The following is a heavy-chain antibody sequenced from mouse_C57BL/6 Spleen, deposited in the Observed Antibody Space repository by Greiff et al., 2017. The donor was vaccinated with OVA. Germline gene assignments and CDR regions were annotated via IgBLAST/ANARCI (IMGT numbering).Heavy chain of an antibody. Sequence: QVQLQQSGPELVKPGASVKISCKASGYAFSSSWMNWVKQRPGKGLEWIGRIYPGDGDTNYNGKFKGKATLTADKSSSTAYMQLSSLTSEDSAVYFCARSDYYGSSPYYFDDWGQGTTLTVSS. CDR3: ARSDYYGSSPYYFDD. D-gene: IGHD1-1*01. V-gene: IGHV1-82*01. J-gene: IGHJ2*01. CDR2: IYPGDGDT. CDR1: GYAFSSSW.